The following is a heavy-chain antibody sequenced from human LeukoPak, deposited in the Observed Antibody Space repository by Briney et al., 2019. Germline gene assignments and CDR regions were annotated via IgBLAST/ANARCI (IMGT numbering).Heavy chain of an antibody. J-gene: IGHJ5*02. D-gene: IGHD4-17*01. CDR1: GYTFTCYY. CDR3: ARDPDYGGWFDP. V-gene: IGHV1-2*02. Sequence: ASVKVSCKASGYTFTCYYMHWVRQAPGQGLEWMGWINPNSGGTNYAQKFQGRVTMTRDTSISTAYMELSRLRSDDTAVYYCARDPDYGGWFDPWGQGTLVTVSS. CDR2: INPNSGGT.